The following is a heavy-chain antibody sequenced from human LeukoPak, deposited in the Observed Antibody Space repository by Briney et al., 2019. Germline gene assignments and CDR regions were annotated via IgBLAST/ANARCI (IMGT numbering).Heavy chain of an antibody. CDR3: VRRVNTYGGWFDR. CDR1: GDSIRSNNYH. J-gene: IGHJ5*02. V-gene: IGHV4-39*01. D-gene: IGHD5-18*01. Sequence: PSETLSLTCSVSGDSIRSNNYHWGWIRPSPGTGLEWIGTIDYSGNTYYNPSLNSRVTISADTSRNQFSLKLSSVTAADTAIYYCVRRVNTYGGWFDRWGQGALVTVSS. CDR2: IDYSGNT.